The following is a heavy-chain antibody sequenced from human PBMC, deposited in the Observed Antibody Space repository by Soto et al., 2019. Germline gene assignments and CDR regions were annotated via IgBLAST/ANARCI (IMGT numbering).Heavy chain of an antibody. Sequence: QITLKESGPTLVKPTQPLTLTCTFSGFSLSTSGVGVGWIRQPPGKALEWLALIYWDDDKRYSPSLKNRLTIPKDTSKNLVVLILTDMDPVDTATYYCVHRYNRDYFKYWGRGTLVTVSS. D-gene: IGHD1-20*01. CDR1: GFSLSTSGVG. CDR2: IYWDDDK. V-gene: IGHV2-5*02. CDR3: VHRYNRDYFKY. J-gene: IGHJ4*02.